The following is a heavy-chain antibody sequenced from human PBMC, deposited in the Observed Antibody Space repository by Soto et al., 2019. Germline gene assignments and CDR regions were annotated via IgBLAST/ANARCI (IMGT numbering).Heavy chain of an antibody. CDR2: IIPIFGTA. D-gene: IGHD2-2*02. CDR3: ARYGKYQLLYPLGMDV. J-gene: IGHJ6*02. Sequence: QVQLVQSGAEVKKPGSSVKVSCKASGGTFSSYAISWVRQAPGQGLEWMGGIIPIFGTANYAQKFQGRVTITADKSTSTAYMELGSLRSEDTAVYYCARYGKYQLLYPLGMDVWGQGTTVTVSS. V-gene: IGHV1-69*06. CDR1: GGTFSSYA.